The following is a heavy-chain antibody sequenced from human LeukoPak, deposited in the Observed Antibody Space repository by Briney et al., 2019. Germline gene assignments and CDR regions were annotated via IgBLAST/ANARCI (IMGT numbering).Heavy chain of an antibody. V-gene: IGHV5-51*01. CDR3: ARHPYSNHHADS. CDR1: GYSFTSYW. D-gene: IGHD4-11*01. Sequence: GESLKISCKASGYSFTSYWIGWVRQMPGKGLEWMGIIYPGDSDTTYSPSFQGQVTISADKSISTAYLQWSSLKASDTAMYYGARHPYSNHHADSWGQGTLVTVSS. J-gene: IGHJ4*02. CDR2: IYPGDSDT.